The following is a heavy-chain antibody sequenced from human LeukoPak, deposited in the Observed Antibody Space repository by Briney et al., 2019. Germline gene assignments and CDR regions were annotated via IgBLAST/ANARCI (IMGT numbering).Heavy chain of an antibody. Sequence: PSETLSLTCTVPGGSVSSGYYYLTWVRQPPGKGLDWIGNIYNTGNTYYNPSLESRVTILVDTSKNRLSLNLRSVTAADTAVYYCARAANPSCHECLSVWSQGTLVTVSS. J-gene: IGHJ4*02. CDR3: ARAANPSCHECLSV. CDR1: GGSVSSGYYY. D-gene: IGHD2-2*01. CDR2: IYNTGNT. V-gene: IGHV4-61*01.